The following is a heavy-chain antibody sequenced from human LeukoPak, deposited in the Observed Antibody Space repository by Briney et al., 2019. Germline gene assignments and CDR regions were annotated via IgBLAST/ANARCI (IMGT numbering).Heavy chain of an antibody. CDR2: ISGSGGST. V-gene: IGHV3-23*01. CDR1: GFTFTSYA. CDR3: AKPRPSYSSSWYDH. D-gene: IGHD6-13*01. J-gene: IGHJ5*02. Sequence: GVSLRLSCAASGFTFTSYAMSWVRQAPGKGLEWVSAISGSGGSTYYADSVKGRFTISRDNSKNTLYLQMNSLRAEDTAVYYCAKPRPSYSSSWYDHWGQGTLVTVSS.